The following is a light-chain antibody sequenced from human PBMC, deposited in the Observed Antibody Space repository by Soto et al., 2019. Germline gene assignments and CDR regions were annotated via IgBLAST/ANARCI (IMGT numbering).Light chain of an antibody. J-gene: IGKJ1*01. Sequence: EIVLTQSPGTLSLSPGERATLSCRASQSVSSSYLAWYQQKPGQAPRLLIYGASTRATGIPAGFSGSGSGTDFTLTISRLEPEDFAVYYCQQYGSSRTFGQGTKVDI. V-gene: IGKV3-20*01. CDR2: GAS. CDR1: QSVSSSY. CDR3: QQYGSSRT.